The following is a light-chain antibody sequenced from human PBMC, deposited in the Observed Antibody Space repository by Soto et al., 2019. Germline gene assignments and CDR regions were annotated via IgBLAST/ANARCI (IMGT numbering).Light chain of an antibody. Sequence: VLTQSPATLSLSPGGRATLSCRASQSISSYLAWYQQKPCQAPRLLIYDASNRATGIPARFSGSGSGTDFTLTISSLEPEDFAVYYCQQRSNWQITFGQGTRLESK. CDR3: QQRSNWQIT. J-gene: IGKJ5*01. V-gene: IGKV3-11*01. CDR1: QSISSY. CDR2: DAS.